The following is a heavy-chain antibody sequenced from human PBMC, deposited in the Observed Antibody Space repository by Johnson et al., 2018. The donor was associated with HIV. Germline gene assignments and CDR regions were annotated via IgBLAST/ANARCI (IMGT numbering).Heavy chain of an antibody. J-gene: IGHJ3*02. Sequence: QVQLVESGGGVVHPGGSLRLSCAASGFTFNTYGMHWVRQAPGKGLAWVAFIRYDGGTKYYADSLKGRFTISRDNSKNTLYLQMNILRAEDTAVYFCAKEAYYVEAFDIWGQGTMVTVSS. D-gene: IGHD2-21*01. CDR3: AKEAYYVEAFDI. CDR1: GFTFNTYG. V-gene: IGHV3-30*02. CDR2: IRYDGGTK.